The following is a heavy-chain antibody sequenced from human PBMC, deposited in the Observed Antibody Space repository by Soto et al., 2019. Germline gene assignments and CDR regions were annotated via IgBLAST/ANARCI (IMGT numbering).Heavy chain of an antibody. CDR2: ISYSGNT. V-gene: IGHV4-30-4*01. J-gene: IGHJ3*01. CDR3: AKAPYRGSNSRGHVDV. Sequence: QVQLQESGPGLVKPSQTLSLTCTVSGTSISSDVYYWSWIRQPPEKGLEWIGYISYSGNTYYNPSLLSRLTISLDTSKNQFSLKLDSVTAADTAVYYCAKAPYRGSNSRGHVDVWGQGTMVTVSS. CDR1: GTSISSDVYY. D-gene: IGHD7-27*01.